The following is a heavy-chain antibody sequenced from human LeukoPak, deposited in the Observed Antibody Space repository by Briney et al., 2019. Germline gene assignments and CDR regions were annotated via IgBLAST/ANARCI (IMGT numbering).Heavy chain of an antibody. J-gene: IGHJ4*02. V-gene: IGHV3-11*04. Sequence: PGGSLRLSCTASGFTFSDYYMSWIRQAPGKGLEWVSYISRGGTAIYYADSVKGRFTISRDNAENSLYLQMNSLRAEDTAVYYCVRDNPRCCGVIPANIDDYWGQGTLVTVSS. CDR3: VRDNPRCCGVIPANIDDY. CDR1: GFTFSDYY. CDR2: ISRGGTAI. D-gene: IGHD2-21*01.